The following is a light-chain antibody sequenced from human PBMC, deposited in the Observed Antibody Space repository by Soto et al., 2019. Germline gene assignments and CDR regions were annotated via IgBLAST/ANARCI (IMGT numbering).Light chain of an antibody. V-gene: IGKV3-15*01. CDR3: QQYDQWPPYT. CDR2: GAS. Sequence: EIVMTQSPATLSVSPWERATLSCRASQSVRSNLAWYQQKPGRAPRLLMYGASNRVTGVPARFSGSGSGTDFTLTISSVQSEDFAIYYCQQYDQWPPYTFGQGTRLEIK. J-gene: IGKJ5*01. CDR1: QSVRSN.